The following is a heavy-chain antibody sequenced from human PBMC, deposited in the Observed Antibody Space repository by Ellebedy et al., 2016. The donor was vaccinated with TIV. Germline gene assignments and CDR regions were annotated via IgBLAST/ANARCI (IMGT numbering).Heavy chain of an antibody. CDR2: IKQDGSEK. CDR3: ARSGYYYVGPDAFDI. Sequence: GESLKISCAASGFTFSNYWMSWVRQAPGKGLEWVANIKQDGSEKYYVDSVKGRFTISRDNAKNSLYLQMTSLRAEDTAVYYCARSGYYYVGPDAFDIWGQGTMVTVSS. D-gene: IGHD3-22*01. V-gene: IGHV3-7*01. J-gene: IGHJ3*02. CDR1: GFTFSNYW.